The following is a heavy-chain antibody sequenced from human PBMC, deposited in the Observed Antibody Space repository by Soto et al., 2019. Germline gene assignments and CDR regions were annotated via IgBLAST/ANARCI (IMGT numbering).Heavy chain of an antibody. CDR3: ARDRGHCSSTSCYIGWFDP. J-gene: IGHJ5*02. Sequence: PSETLSLTCTVSGGSISSYYWSWIRQPPGKGLEWIGYIYYSGSTNYNPSLKSRVTISVDTSKNQFSLKLSSVTAADTAVYYCARDRGHCSSTSCYIGWFDPWGQGTLVTVSS. CDR2: IYYSGST. V-gene: IGHV4-59*01. D-gene: IGHD2-2*02. CDR1: GGSISSYY.